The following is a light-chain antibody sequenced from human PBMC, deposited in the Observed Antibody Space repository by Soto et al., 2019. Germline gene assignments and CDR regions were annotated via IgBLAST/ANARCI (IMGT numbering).Light chain of an antibody. CDR1: SSNIGAGHD. CDR3: QSYDSSLSPVV. Sequence: QSVLTQPPSVSGAPGQRVTISCTGSSSNIGAGHDVHWYQQLPETAPKLLIYDNSNRPSGVPDRFSGSKSGTSASLAITGLQAEDEAEYYCQSYDSSLSPVVFGGGTKVTVL. J-gene: IGLJ2*01. V-gene: IGLV1-40*01. CDR2: DNS.